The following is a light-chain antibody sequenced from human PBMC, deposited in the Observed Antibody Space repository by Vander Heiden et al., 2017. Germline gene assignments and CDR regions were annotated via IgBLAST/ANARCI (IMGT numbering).Light chain of an antibody. Sequence: QSVLTQPPSVSGAPGQRVTISCTGSSSNIGAGYDVHWYQQRPGTAAKRLIYGNSNRPSGVPDRFSGSKSGTSASLAITGLQAEDEADYYCQSYDSSLSGYVVFGGGTKLTVL. CDR2: GNS. J-gene: IGLJ2*01. V-gene: IGLV1-40*01. CDR3: QSYDSSLSGYVV. CDR1: SSNIGAGYD.